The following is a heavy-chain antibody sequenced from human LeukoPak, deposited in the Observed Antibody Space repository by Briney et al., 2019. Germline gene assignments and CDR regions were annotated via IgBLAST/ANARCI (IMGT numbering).Heavy chain of an antibody. D-gene: IGHD6-13*01. V-gene: IGHV3-23*01. CDR3: ATLIAAAGKFDY. CDR1: GFTFSSYA. Sequence: GGSLRLSCAASGFTFSSYAMSWVRQAPGKGLEWVSAISGSGGSTYYADSVKGRFTISRDNPKNTLYLQMNSLRAEDTAVYYCATLIAAAGKFDYWGQGTLVTVSS. CDR2: ISGSGGST. J-gene: IGHJ4*02.